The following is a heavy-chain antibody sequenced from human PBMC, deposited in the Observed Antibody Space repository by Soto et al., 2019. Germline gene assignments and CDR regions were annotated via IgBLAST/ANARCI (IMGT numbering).Heavy chain of an antibody. CDR3: ARELRVRGVIIHIFEY. J-gene: IGHJ4*02. CDR1: GGSISSYY. D-gene: IGHD3-10*01. Sequence: PSETLSLTCTVSGGSISSYYWSWIRQPPGKGLEWIGEINHSGSTNYNPSLKSRVTISVDTSKNQFSLKLSSVTAADTAVYYCARELRVRGVIIHIFEYWGQGTLVTVSS. V-gene: IGHV4-34*01. CDR2: INHSGST.